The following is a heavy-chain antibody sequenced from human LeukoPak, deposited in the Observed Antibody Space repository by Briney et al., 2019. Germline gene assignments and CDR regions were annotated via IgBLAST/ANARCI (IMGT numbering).Heavy chain of an antibody. CDR1: GYTFTGYY. Sequence: GASVKVSCKASGYTFTGYYMHWVRQAPGQGLEWMGWIIPNSGGTNYAQKFQGRVTMTEDTSTDTAYMELSSLRSEDTAVYYCATFPKIVVVPAAMDSYYYGMDVWGQGTTVTVSS. D-gene: IGHD2-2*01. CDR2: IIPNSGGT. J-gene: IGHJ6*02. V-gene: IGHV1-2*02. CDR3: ATFPKIVVVPAAMDSYYYGMDV.